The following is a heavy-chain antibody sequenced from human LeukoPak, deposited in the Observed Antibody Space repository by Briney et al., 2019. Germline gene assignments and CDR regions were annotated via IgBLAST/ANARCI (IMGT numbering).Heavy chain of an antibody. CDR1: GGSFSGYY. V-gene: IGHV4-34*01. CDR2: INHSGST. J-gene: IGHJ4*02. Sequence: SETLSLTCAVYGGSFSGYYWSWIRQPPGKGLEWIGEINHSGSTNYNPSLKSRVTISVDTSKNQFSLKLSSVTAADTAVYYCARGCYYDSSGYLDYWGQETLVTVSS. D-gene: IGHD3-22*01. CDR3: ARGCYYDSSGYLDY.